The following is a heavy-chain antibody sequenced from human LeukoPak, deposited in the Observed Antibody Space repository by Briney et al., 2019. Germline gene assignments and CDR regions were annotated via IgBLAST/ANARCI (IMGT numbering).Heavy chain of an antibody. CDR2: IREDGSDK. Sequence: GGSLRLSCVASGFTFSNYWMTWVRQAPGRGVEWVANIREDGSDKYYVDSVRGRFTISRENTKNSLYLQMNSLRAEDTAVYYCAKDKWTPGYWGQGTLVTVSS. J-gene: IGHJ4*02. CDR3: AKDKWTPGY. D-gene: IGHD1-26*01. V-gene: IGHV3-7*01. CDR1: GFTFSNYW.